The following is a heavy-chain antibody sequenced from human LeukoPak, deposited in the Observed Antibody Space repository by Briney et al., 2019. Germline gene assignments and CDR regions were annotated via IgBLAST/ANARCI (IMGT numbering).Heavy chain of an antibody. CDR2: INHSGST. CDR3: ARGISHYVWGSYLPLYYFDY. D-gene: IGHD3-16*02. V-gene: IGHV4-34*01. CDR1: GGSFSGYY. Sequence: SETLSLTCAAYGGSFSGYYWSWIRQPPGKGLEWIGEINHSGSTNYNPSLKSRVTISVDTSKNQSSLKLSSVTAADTAVYYCARGISHYVWGSYLPLYYFDYWGQGTLVTVSS. J-gene: IGHJ4*02.